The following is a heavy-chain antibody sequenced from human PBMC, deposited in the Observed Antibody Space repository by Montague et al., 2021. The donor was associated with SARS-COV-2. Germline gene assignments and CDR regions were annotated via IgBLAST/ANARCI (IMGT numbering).Heavy chain of an antibody. CDR3: ARRGVVVIPAVVEYYYGMDV. Sequence: SETLSLTCTVSGGSISSYYWNWIRQSPGKGLEWIGYINYSGSANYNPSLKSRVTISVDTSENQLSLNLSSVTAADTAVYYCARRGVVVIPAVVEYYYGMDVWGQGAAVTVSS. CDR1: GGSISSYY. J-gene: IGHJ6*02. D-gene: IGHD2-2*01. V-gene: IGHV4-59*01. CDR2: INYSGSA.